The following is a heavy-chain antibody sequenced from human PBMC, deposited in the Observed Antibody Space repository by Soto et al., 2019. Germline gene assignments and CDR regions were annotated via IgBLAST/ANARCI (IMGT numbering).Heavy chain of an antibody. CDR1: GYTFTSYG. Sequence: QVPLVQSGAEVKKPGASVKVSCKASGYTFTSYGISWVRQSPGQGLEWMGWISAYNGNTNNAQKFQGRVAVPTDTSTSTAYMELMNLRSDDTAVYYCARTSGYSSTDNWFDPWGQGTLVTVSS. CDR3: ARTSGYSSTDNWFDP. CDR2: ISAYNGNT. J-gene: IGHJ5*02. D-gene: IGHD6-13*01. V-gene: IGHV1-18*01.